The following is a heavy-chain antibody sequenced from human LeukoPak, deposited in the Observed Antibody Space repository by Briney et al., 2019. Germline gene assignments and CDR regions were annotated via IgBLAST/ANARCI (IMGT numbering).Heavy chain of an antibody. CDR2: INAGNGNT. CDR1: GYTFTGYA. D-gene: IGHD4-11*01. Sequence: ASVKVSCKASGYTFTGYAMHWVRQAPGQRLEWMGWINAGNGNTKYSQKFQGRVTITRDTSASTAYMELSSLRSEDTAVYYCARGTVTTFPPDYWGRGTLVTVSS. J-gene: IGHJ4*02. V-gene: IGHV1-3*01. CDR3: ARGTVTTFPPDY.